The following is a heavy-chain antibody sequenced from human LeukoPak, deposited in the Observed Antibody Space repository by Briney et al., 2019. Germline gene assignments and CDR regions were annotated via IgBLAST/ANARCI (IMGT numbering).Heavy chain of an antibody. J-gene: IGHJ4*02. D-gene: IGHD3-22*01. CDR1: GGSISSSNW. Sequence: PSGTLSLACAVSGGSISSSNWWSWVRQPPGKGLEWIGEIYHSGSTNYNPSLKSRVTISVDKSKNQFSLKLSSVTAADTAVYYCARDHDYYDSSGYYRYFDYWGQGTLVTVSS. V-gene: IGHV4-4*02. CDR3: ARDHDYYDSSGYYRYFDY. CDR2: IYHSGST.